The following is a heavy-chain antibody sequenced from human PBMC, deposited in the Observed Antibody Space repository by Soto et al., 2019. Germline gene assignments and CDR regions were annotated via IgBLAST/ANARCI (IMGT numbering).Heavy chain of an antibody. D-gene: IGHD3-16*01. CDR3: ARYGNIWLLDS. CDR2: TYYRSKWYS. CDR1: GDSVCSNSAA. J-gene: IGHJ4*02. Sequence: SQTLSLTCAISGDSVCSNSAAWNWLRQSPSRGLEWLGRTYYRSKWYSDYAVSVRSRITINPDTSKNQFSLQLNSVTPEDTAVYYCARYGNIWLLDSWGQGTLVTVSS. V-gene: IGHV6-1*01.